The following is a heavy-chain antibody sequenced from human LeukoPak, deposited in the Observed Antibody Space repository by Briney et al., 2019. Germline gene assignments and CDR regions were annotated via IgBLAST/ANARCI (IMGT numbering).Heavy chain of an antibody. Sequence: ASVKVSCKASGGTFSSYATSWVRQAPGQGLEWMGRIIPIFGTANYAQKFQGRVTITTDESTSTAYMELSSLRSEDTAVYYCARASGGNLDFDYWGQGTLVTVSS. CDR1: GGTFSSYA. D-gene: IGHD2-15*01. CDR2: IIPIFGTA. V-gene: IGHV1-69*05. J-gene: IGHJ4*02. CDR3: ARASGGNLDFDY.